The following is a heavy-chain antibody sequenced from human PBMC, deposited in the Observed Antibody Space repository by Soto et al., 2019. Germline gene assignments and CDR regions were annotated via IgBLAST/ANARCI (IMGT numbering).Heavy chain of an antibody. CDR3: ARSSSWYVFDY. CDR2: IHYGGNA. Sequence: SETLSLTCAVSGGSINTYNLFWAWVRQPPGKGLEWIASIHYGGNAYYSPSLTTRATISRDTPKNRVSLELTSVTAADTAVYYCARSSSWYVFDYWGQGTLVTVSS. J-gene: IGHJ4*02. D-gene: IGHD6-13*01. V-gene: IGHV4-39*01. CDR1: GGSINTYNLF.